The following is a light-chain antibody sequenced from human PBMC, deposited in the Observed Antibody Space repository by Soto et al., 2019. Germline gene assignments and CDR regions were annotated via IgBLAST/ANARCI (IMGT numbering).Light chain of an antibody. Sequence: QPVLTQPPSVSGAPGQRVTISCTGSSSNIGAGYDVHWYQQLPGTAPKLLIYGNSNRPSGVPDRFSDSKSGTSASLDITGLQAEDEADYYCQSYDSSLSVVVFGGGTKLTVL. CDR3: QSYDSSLSVVV. CDR2: GNS. J-gene: IGLJ2*01. V-gene: IGLV1-40*01. CDR1: SSNIGAGYD.